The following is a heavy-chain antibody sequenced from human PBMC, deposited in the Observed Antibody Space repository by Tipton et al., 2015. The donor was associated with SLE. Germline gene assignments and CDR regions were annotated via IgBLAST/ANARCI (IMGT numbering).Heavy chain of an antibody. D-gene: IGHD3-3*01. V-gene: IGHV4-38-2*02. Sequence: LRLSCTVSGYSISSGYYWGWIRQPPGKGLEWIGSIYHSGSTYYNPSLKSRVTISVDTSKNQFSLKLNSVTAADTAVYYCARGSTIFGVVILDYWGQGTLVTVSS. J-gene: IGHJ4*02. CDR2: IYHSGST. CDR3: ARGSTIFGVVILDY. CDR1: GYSISSGYY.